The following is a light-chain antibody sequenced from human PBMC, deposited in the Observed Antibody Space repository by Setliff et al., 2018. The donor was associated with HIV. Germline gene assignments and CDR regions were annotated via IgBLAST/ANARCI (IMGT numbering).Light chain of an antibody. V-gene: IGLV2-14*01. Sequence: QSALTQPASVSGSLGQSITISCTGASRDAGDYDYVSWYQQHPGKVPKLLIYGVSSRPSGVSDRFSGSRTGNTASLTISGLQDDDEADYYCSSYTSASTLVYVFGTRTKVTVL. CDR3: SSYTSASTLVYV. CDR1: SRDAGDYDY. CDR2: GVS. J-gene: IGLJ1*01.